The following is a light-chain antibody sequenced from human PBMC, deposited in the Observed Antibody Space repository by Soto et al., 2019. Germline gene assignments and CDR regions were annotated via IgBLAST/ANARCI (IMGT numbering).Light chain of an antibody. CDR3: QQYKNWPPQT. CDR1: QSVSSN. CDR2: GAS. V-gene: IGKV3-15*01. Sequence: MTRCTANLCVCAGERNSLYFGASQSVSSNLAWYQQKPGQAPRLLIYGASTRATGIPARFSGSVCGTDFSCTVISLQSEEFAVDYCQQYKNWPPQTVGQGTKVDIK. J-gene: IGKJ1*01.